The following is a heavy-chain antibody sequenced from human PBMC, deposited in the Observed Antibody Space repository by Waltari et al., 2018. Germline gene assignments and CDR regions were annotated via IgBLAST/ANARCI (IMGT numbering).Heavy chain of an antibody. D-gene: IGHD3-22*01. CDR1: GYTFTSYD. CDR2: VDPEDGET. Sequence: VQLVQSGAEVKKPGASVKVSCKASGYTFTSYDINWVQQAPGKGLEWMGLVDPEDGETIYAEKFQGRVTITADTSTDTAYMELSSLRSEDTAVYYCATEGYYYDPARLFWGQGTLVTVSS. CDR3: ATEGYYYDPARLF. V-gene: IGHV1-69-2*01. J-gene: IGHJ4*02.